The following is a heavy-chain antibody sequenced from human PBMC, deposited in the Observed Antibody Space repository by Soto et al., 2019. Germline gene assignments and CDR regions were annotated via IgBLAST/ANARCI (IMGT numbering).Heavy chain of an antibody. V-gene: IGHV4-39*01. J-gene: IGHJ6*02. D-gene: IGHD6-13*01. Sequence: PSETLSLTGTVSGGSSSSSSYYWGWIRQPPGKGLEWIGSIYYRGGTYYNPSLKSRVTISVDTSKTQFSLKLSSVTAADTAVYYCARTVAAAGYYGMDVWGQGTTVTVS. CDR1: GGSSSSSSYY. CDR3: ARTVAAAGYYGMDV. CDR2: IYYRGGT.